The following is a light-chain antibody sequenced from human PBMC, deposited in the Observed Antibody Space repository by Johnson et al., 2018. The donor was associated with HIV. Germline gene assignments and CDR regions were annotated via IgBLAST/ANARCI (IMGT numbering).Light chain of an antibody. V-gene: IGLV1-51*02. Sequence: QSVLTQPPSVSAAPGQKVTISCSGSSSNIGNNYVSWYQHLPGTAPKLLIYENTKRPSGVPDRFSGSKSGTSATLGITGLQTGDEGDYYCGTWDRSLSAGGVFGTWTKVTVL. CDR3: GTWDRSLSAGGV. CDR1: SSNIGNNY. CDR2: ENT. J-gene: IGLJ1*01.